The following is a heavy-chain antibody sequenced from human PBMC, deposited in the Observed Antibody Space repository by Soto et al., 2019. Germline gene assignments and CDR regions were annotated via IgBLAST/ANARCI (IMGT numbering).Heavy chain of an antibody. CDR2: IYYSGST. CDR1: GGSISSSSYY. CDR3: ARGRNWFDP. Sequence: PSETLYLTCTVSGGSISSSSYYWGWIRQPPGKGLEWIGSIYYSGSTYYNPSLKSRVTISVDTSKNQFSLKLSSVTAADTAVYGCARGRNWFDPWGQGTLVTVSS. V-gene: IGHV4-39*01. J-gene: IGHJ5*02.